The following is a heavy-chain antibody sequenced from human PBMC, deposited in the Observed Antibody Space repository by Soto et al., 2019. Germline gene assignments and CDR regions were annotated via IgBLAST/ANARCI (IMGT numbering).Heavy chain of an antibody. CDR2: TWSGGRGE. V-gene: IGHV3-33*06. CDR1: GFAFSYHG. D-gene: IGHD3-22*01. CDR3: AKDDDTSSHYTLLDF. Sequence: QVQLVESGGGVVQPGTSLRLSCAASGFAFSYHGIHWVRQAPGKGLEWVAVTWSGGRGEYYADSVRGRFTNSRDNYETTVYLQMNSLRVEETAVYYCAKDDDTSSHYTLLDFRGQGTLVSVSS. J-gene: IGHJ4*02.